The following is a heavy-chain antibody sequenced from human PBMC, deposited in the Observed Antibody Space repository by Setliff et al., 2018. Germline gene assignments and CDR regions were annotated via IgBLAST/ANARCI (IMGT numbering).Heavy chain of an antibody. CDR2: IANRGNTV. CDR1: GFTFTSYV. J-gene: IGHJ4*02. D-gene: IGHD1-26*01. CDR3: AKDGVGPTYTYFFDF. Sequence: LRLSCVASGFTFTSYVMTWVRQAPGKGLEWVAYIANRGNTVYYADSVKGRFTVSRDNANSSLFLQMNSLRAEDTAVYYCAKDGVGPTYTYFFDFWGQGSQVTVSS. V-gene: IGHV3-48*03.